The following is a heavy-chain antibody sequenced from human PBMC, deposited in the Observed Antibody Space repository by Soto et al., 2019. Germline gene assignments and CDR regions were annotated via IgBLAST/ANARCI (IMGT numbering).Heavy chain of an antibody. CDR3: ARDLVRRSDCSGGSCYPRYYYYYYMDV. CDR1: GYTFTSYG. J-gene: IGHJ6*03. CDR2: ISAYNGNT. D-gene: IGHD2-15*01. V-gene: IGHV1-18*01. Sequence: ASVKVSCKASGYTFTSYGISWVRQAPGQGLEWMGWISAYNGNTNYAQKLQGRVTMTTDTSTSTAYMELRSLRSDDTAVYYCARDLVRRSDCSGGSCYPRYYYYYYMDVWGKGTTVTVSS.